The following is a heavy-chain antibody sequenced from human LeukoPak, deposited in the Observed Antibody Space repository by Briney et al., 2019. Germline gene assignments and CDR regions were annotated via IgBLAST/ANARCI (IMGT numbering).Heavy chain of an antibody. CDR3: ARLYSSSWFEGLDY. CDR1: GYSISSGYY. CDR2: IYHSGST. Sequence: PSETLSLTCTVSGYSISSGYYWGWIRQPPGKGLEWIGSIYHSGSTYYNPSLKSRVTISVDTSKNQFSLKLSSVTAADTAVYYCARLYSSSWFEGLDYWGQGTLVTVSS. J-gene: IGHJ4*02. D-gene: IGHD6-13*01. V-gene: IGHV4-38-2*02.